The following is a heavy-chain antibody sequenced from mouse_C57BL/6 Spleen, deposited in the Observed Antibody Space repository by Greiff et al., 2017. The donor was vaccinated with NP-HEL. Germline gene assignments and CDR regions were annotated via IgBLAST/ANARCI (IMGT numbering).Heavy chain of an antibody. V-gene: IGHV1-50*01. CDR1: GYTFTSYW. Sequence: QVQLKESGAELVKPGASVKLSCKASGYTFTSYWMQWVKQRPGQGLEWIGEIDPSDSYTNYNQKFKGKATLTVDTSTSTAYKQISSLTAEDSAVYYWARRGYGNGYVDVWGTGTTVTVSS. CDR3: ARRGYGNGYVDV. CDR2: IDPSDSYT. D-gene: IGHD2-10*02. J-gene: IGHJ1*03.